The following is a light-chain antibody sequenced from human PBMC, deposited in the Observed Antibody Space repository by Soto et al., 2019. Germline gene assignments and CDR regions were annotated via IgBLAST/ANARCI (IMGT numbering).Light chain of an antibody. CDR3: QQYVSSLYT. J-gene: IGKJ2*01. CDR1: QSVSTTY. CDR2: GAS. Sequence: EIVLTQSPGTLSLSPGERATLSCRASQSVSTTYLAWYQQKPGQAPRLLIYGASSRATGIPDRFSGSGSGTDFTLTISRLESEDFAVYYCQQYVSSLYTFGQGTKLEIK. V-gene: IGKV3-20*01.